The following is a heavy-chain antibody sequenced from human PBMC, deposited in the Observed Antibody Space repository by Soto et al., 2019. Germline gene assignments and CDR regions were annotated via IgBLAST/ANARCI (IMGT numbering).Heavy chain of an antibody. D-gene: IGHD2-15*01. V-gene: IGHV3-30-3*01. CDR1: GFTFSSYA. CDR2: ISHDGSNK. J-gene: IGHJ6*02. CDR3: ARDGWAATFHYYGMGV. Sequence: PGGSLRLSCAASGFTFSSYAMHWVRQAPVKGLEWVAVISHDGSNKYYADSVKGRFTISRDNSKNTLYLQMNSLRAEDTAVYYCARDGWAATFHYYGMGVWGQGTTVTVSS.